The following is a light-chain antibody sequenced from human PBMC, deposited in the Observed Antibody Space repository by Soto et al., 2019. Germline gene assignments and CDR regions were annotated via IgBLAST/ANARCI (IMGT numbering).Light chain of an antibody. Sequence: EIVLTQSPGTLSLSPGERATLSCRASQTISNTFLAWYQQRPGQAPRLLIYGASGRAAGIPDRFSGSGSGTAFTISISRLEPEDFAVYYCQQYGVSPTFGGGTKVEIK. CDR3: QQYGVSPT. CDR1: QTISNTF. J-gene: IGKJ4*01. V-gene: IGKV3-20*01. CDR2: GAS.